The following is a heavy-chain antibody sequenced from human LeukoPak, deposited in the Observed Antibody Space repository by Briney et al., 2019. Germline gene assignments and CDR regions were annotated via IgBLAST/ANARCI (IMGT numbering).Heavy chain of an antibody. CDR3: AREGWYYDYVWGSYRPTGDAFDI. J-gene: IGHJ3*02. D-gene: IGHD3-16*02. CDR2: ISAYNGNT. CDR1: GYTFTSYG. Sequence: ASVKVSCKASGYTFTSYGISWVRPAPGQGLEWMGWISAYNGNTNYAQKLQGRVTMTTDTSTSTAYMELRSLRSDDTAVYYCAREGWYYDYVWGSYRPTGDAFDIWGQGTMVTVSS. V-gene: IGHV1-18*01.